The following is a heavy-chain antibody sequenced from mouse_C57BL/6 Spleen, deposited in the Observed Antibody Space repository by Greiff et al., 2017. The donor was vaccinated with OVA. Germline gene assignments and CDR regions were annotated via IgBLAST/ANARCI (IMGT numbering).Heavy chain of an antibody. V-gene: IGHV1-52*01. CDR2: IDPSDSET. CDR1: GYTFTSYW. J-gene: IGHJ3*01. Sequence: QVQLQQPGAELVRPGSSAKLSCKASGYTFTSYWMHWVKQRPIQGLEWIGNIDPSDSETHYNQKFKDKATLTVDKSSSTAYMQLSSLTSEDSAVYYCARALITTEAYWGQGTLVTVSA. CDR3: ARALITTEAY. D-gene: IGHD1-2*01.